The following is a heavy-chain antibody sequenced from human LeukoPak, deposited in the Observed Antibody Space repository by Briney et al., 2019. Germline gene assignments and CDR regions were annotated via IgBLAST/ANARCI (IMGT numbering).Heavy chain of an antibody. CDR2: ISDSGDRT. CDR1: GFTFSSYG. J-gene: IGHJ6*03. Sequence: GGTLRLSCGASGFTFSSYGMSWVRQAPGKGLEWVSSISDSGDRTFYADSVKGRFTISRDNSKNTLFLQVNSLRAEDTAVYYCAKGGAVSSKSITMIRGTRRYYYYMDVWGKGTTVTISS. V-gene: IGHV3-23*01. D-gene: IGHD3-10*01. CDR3: AKGGAVSSKSITMIRGTRRYYYYMDV.